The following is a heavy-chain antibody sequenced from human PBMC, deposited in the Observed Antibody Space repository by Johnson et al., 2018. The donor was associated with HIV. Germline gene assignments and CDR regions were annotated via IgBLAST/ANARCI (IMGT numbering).Heavy chain of an antibody. V-gene: IGHV3-30*02. Sequence: QVQLVESGGGVFQPGGSLRLSCAASGFTFSSYGMHWVRQAPGKGLEWVAFIRYDGSNKYYADSVKGRFTISRDNSKNTRYVQMNSLRAEDTAVYYCARVKRPSWELLPGDAFDIWGQGTMVTVSS. J-gene: IGHJ3*02. D-gene: IGHD1-26*01. CDR1: GFTFSSYG. CDR2: IRYDGSNK. CDR3: ARVKRPSWELLPGDAFDI.